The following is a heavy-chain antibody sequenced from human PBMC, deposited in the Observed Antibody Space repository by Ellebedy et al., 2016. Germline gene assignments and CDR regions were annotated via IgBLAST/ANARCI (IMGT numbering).Heavy chain of an antibody. CDR2: INPNSGGT. V-gene: IGHV1-2*02. CDR3: ARDLLGRITIFGVVSPFDY. Sequence: ASVKVSXXASGYTFTGYYMHWVRQAPGQGLEWMGWINPNSGGTNYAQKFQGRVTMTRDTSISTAYMELRSLRSDDTAVYYCARDLLGRITIFGVVSPFDYWGQGTLVTVSS. D-gene: IGHD3-3*01. CDR1: GYTFTGYY. J-gene: IGHJ4*02.